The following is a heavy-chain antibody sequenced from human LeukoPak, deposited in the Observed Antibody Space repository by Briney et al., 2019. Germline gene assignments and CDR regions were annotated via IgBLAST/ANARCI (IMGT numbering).Heavy chain of an antibody. V-gene: IGHV4-59*01. J-gene: IGHJ4*02. CDR2: IYYSGST. CDR3: ARGGTRIAAAVLDY. Sequence: SETLSLTCTVSGGSISSYYWTWIRQPPGKGLEWIGYIYYSGSTNYKPSLKSRVTISLDTSKNQFSLKLSSVTAADTAVYYCARGGTRIAAAVLDYWGQGTLVTVSS. D-gene: IGHD6-13*01. CDR1: GGSISSYY.